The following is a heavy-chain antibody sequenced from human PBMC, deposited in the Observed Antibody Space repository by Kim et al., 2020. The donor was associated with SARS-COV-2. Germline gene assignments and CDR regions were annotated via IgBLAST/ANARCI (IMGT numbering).Heavy chain of an antibody. V-gene: IGHV3-23*01. J-gene: IGHJ1*01. Sequence: GGSLRLSCAASGFTFSSYAMSWVRQAPGKGLEWVSAISGSGGSTYYADSVKGRFTISRDNSKNTLYLQMNSLRAEDTAVYYCAKGTYYYDSSGYYFEYFQHWGQGTLVTVSS. CDR3: AKGTYYYDSSGYYFEYFQH. CDR2: ISGSGGST. D-gene: IGHD3-22*01. CDR1: GFTFSSYA.